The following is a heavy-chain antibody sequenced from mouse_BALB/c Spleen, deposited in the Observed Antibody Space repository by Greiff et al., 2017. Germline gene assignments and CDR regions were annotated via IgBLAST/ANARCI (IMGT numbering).Heavy chain of an antibody. D-gene: IGHD2-1*01. Sequence: VKVVESGPGLVQPSQSLSITCTVSGFSLTSYGVHWVRQSPGKGLEWLGVIWSGGSTDYNAAFISRLSISKDNSKSQVFFKMNSLQANDTAIYYCARNGDGNYGFDYWGQGTTLTVSS. CDR2: IWSGGST. J-gene: IGHJ2*01. CDR3: ARNGDGNYGFDY. CDR1: GFSLTSYG. V-gene: IGHV2-2*02.